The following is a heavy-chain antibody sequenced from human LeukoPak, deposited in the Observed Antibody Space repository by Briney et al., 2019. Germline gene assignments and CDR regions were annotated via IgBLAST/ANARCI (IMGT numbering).Heavy chain of an antibody. D-gene: IGHD6-19*01. J-gene: IGHJ4*02. Sequence: PWGSLRLSCAASGFIFDDFAMHWVRQTPEKGLEWVSFIDGAGVNIYYADSVKGRFTISRDNSKNSLYLQMDSVVTEDTALYYCAKDILGTGWSPFDSWGQGTLVTVSS. CDR1: GFIFDDFA. CDR3: AKDILGTGWSPFDS. V-gene: IGHV3-43*02. CDR2: IDGAGVNI.